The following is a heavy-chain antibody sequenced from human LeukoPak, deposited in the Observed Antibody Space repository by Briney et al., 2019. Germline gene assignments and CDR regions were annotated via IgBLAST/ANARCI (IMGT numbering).Heavy chain of an antibody. D-gene: IGHD2-15*01. V-gene: IGHV3-21*04. CDR3: AKAAGYCSGGSCLDY. Sequence: GGSLRLSCAASGFTFSSYSMNWVRQAPGKGLEWVSSISSSSSYIYYADSVKGRFTISRDNAKNTLYLQMNGLRAEDTALYYCAKAAGYCSGGSCLDYWGQGTLVTVSS. CDR2: ISSSSSYI. CDR1: GFTFSSYS. J-gene: IGHJ4*02.